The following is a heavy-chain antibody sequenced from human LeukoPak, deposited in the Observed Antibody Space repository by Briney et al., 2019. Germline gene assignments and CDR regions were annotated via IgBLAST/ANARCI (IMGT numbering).Heavy chain of an antibody. CDR3: ARDNPITYDILTGSPRGAFDI. CDR1: GGSISSYY. Sequence: SETLSLTCTVSGGSISSYYWSWIRQPAGKGLEWIGRIYSSGSTNYNPSLKSRVSMSVDTSKNQFSLKLSSVPAADTAVYYCARDNPITYDILTGSPRGAFDIWGQGTMVTVSS. CDR2: IYSSGST. V-gene: IGHV4-4*07. J-gene: IGHJ3*02. D-gene: IGHD3-9*01.